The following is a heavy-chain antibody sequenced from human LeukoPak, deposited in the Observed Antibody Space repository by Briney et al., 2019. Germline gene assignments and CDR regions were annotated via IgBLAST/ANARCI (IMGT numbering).Heavy chain of an antibody. Sequence: GGSLRLSCAASGFSFNEYSMYWVRQVPGKGLECVSLITWDGGRTYYADSVKGRFIISRDNSKNPLYLQMNSLRSEDTALYYCAKGHSSSWAYLDHWGQGTLVTVSS. CDR2: ITWDGGRT. CDR1: GFSFNEYS. J-gene: IGHJ4*02. CDR3: AKGHSSSWAYLDH. V-gene: IGHV3-43*01. D-gene: IGHD6-13*01.